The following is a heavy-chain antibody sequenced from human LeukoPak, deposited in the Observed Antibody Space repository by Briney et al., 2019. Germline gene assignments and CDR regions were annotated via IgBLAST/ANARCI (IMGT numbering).Heavy chain of an antibody. CDR3: ARSAYYCGSGSYYKGMNFDY. V-gene: IGHV4-30-2*01. CDR2: INHSGST. CDR1: GGSISSGGYY. D-gene: IGHD3-10*01. J-gene: IGHJ4*02. Sequence: PSQTLSLTCTVSGGSISSGGYYWSWIRQPPGKGLEWIGEINHSGSTNYNPSLKSRVTISVDTSKNQFSLKLSSVTAADTAVYYCARSAYYCGSGSYYKGMNFDYWGQGTLVTVSS.